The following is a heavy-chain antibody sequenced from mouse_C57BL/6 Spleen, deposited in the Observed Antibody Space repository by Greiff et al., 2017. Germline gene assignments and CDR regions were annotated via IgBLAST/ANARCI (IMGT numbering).Heavy chain of an antibody. D-gene: IGHD2-4*01. V-gene: IGHV1-82*01. CDR1: GYAFSSSW. J-gene: IGHJ3*01. CDR3: ARSRDYDYDEFAY. Sequence: VKLQQSGPELVKPGASVKISCKASGYAFSSSWMNWVKQRPGKGLEWIGRIYPGDGDTNYNGKFKGKATLTADKSSSTAYMQRSSLTSEDSAVYFCARSRDYDYDEFAYWGQGTLVTVSA. CDR2: IYPGDGDT.